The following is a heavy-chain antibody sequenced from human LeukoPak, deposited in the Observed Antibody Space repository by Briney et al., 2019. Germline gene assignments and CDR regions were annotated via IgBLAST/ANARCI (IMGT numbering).Heavy chain of an antibody. V-gene: IGHV4-59*08. CDR3: ARARGGYGGAYYYYYMDV. CDR2: IYYSGST. Sequence: PSETLSLTCTVSGGSISSYYWSWIRQPPGKGLEWIGYIYYSGSTNYNPSLKSRVTISVDTSKNQFSLKLSSVTAADTAVYYCARARGGYGGAYYYYYMDVWGKGTTVTISS. CDR1: GGSISSYY. J-gene: IGHJ6*03. D-gene: IGHD5-12*01.